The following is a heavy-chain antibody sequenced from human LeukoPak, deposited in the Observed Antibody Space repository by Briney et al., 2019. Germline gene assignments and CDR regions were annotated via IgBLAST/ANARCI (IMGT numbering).Heavy chain of an antibody. Sequence: GRSLRLSCAASGFTFSNYAMHWVRQAPGKGLEWVAVIFYDGTIQYYTDSVKGRFTISRDNSKNTLYLQMNSLRAEDTAVYYCAKGYYDFWSGYYFYYYYYYMDVWGKGTTVTVSS. CDR1: GFTFSNYA. D-gene: IGHD3-3*01. J-gene: IGHJ6*03. CDR3: AKGYYDFWSGYYFYYYYYYMDV. CDR2: IFYDGTIQ. V-gene: IGHV3-30*04.